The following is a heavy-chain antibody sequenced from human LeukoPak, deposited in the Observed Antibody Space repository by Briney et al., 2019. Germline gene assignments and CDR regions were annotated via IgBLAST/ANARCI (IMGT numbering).Heavy chain of an antibody. CDR3: ARNSSSSDFDY. J-gene: IGHJ4*02. CDR2: INSDGSST. Sequence: PGGSLRLSCAASGFTFSSYWMHWVRQAPGKGLVWVSRINSDGSSTSYADSVKGRFTISRENAKNTLYLQMNSLRAEDTAVYYCARNSSSSDFDYWGQGTLVTVSS. V-gene: IGHV3-74*01. CDR1: GFTFSSYW. D-gene: IGHD6-13*01.